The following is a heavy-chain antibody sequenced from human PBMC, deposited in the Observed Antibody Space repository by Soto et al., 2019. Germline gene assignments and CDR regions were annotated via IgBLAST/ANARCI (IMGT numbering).Heavy chain of an antibody. Sequence: GASVKVSCKASGYTFTSYAMHWVRQAPGQRLEWMGWINAGNGNTKYSQKFQGRVTITRDTSASTACMELSSLRSEDTAVYYCARAAVRGVISPLDYWGQGTLVTVSS. CDR1: GYTFTSYA. CDR2: INAGNGNT. CDR3: ARAAVRGVISPLDY. D-gene: IGHD3-10*01. J-gene: IGHJ4*02. V-gene: IGHV1-3*01.